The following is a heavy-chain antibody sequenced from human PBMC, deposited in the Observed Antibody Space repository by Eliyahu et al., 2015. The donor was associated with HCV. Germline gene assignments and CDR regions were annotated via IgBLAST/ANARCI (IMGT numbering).Heavy chain of an antibody. D-gene: IGHD2-21*01. J-gene: IGHJ5*02. CDR3: ARDEIVGPPAPPGWFDP. Sequence: SSVKVSCKASGGTFSSYAISWVRQAPGQGLEWMGGIIPIFGTANYAQKFQGRVTITADESTSTAYMELSSLRSEDTAVYYCARDEIVGPPAPPGWFDPWGQGTLVTVSS. CDR1: GGTFSSYA. V-gene: IGHV1-69*01. CDR2: IIPIFGTA.